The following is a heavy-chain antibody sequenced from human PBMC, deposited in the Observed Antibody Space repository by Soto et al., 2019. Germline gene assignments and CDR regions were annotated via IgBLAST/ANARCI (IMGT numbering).Heavy chain of an antibody. J-gene: IGHJ4*02. CDR1: GFTFSSYA. V-gene: IGHV3-23*01. D-gene: IGHD3-10*01. Sequence: EVQLLESGGGLVQPGGSLRLSCAASGFTFSSYAMSWVRQAPGKGLEWVSAISGSGGSTYYADSVKGRFTISRDNSKSTLYLQMNGRRAEDKAVYYCAKERGWGWFGELAYFDYWGQGTLVTVSS. CDR2: ISGSGGST. CDR3: AKERGWGWFGELAYFDY.